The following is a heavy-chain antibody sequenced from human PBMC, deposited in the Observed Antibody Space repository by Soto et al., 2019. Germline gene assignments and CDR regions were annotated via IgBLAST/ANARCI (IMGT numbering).Heavy chain of an antibody. CDR1: GFTFSNAW. CDR3: TADGVFSSELGIGDY. V-gene: IGHV3-15*01. Sequence: EVQLVESGGGLVKTGGSLRLSCAASGFTFSNAWMSWVRQAPGKGLEWVGRIKSKTDGGTTDYAAPVKGRFTISRDDSKNTLYLQMNSLKTEDTAVYYCTADGVFSSELGIGDYWGQGPLVTVSS. J-gene: IGHJ4*02. CDR2: IKSKTDGGTT. D-gene: IGHD7-27*01.